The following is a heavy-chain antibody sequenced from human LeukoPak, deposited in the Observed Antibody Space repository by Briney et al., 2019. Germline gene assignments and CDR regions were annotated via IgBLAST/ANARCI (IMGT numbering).Heavy chain of an antibody. Sequence: ASVKVSCKASGYTFTSYDINWVRQTTAQGLEWMGWIKPNSGDTGYAQKFQGRVTMSRYTSISTAYMELSSLRSEDTAVYNCARGPPESSSSCYWGQGKLVTVSS. V-gene: IGHV1-8*01. CDR3: ARGPPESSSSCY. D-gene: IGHD6-13*01. CDR1: GYTFTSYD. J-gene: IGHJ4*02. CDR2: IKPNSGDT.